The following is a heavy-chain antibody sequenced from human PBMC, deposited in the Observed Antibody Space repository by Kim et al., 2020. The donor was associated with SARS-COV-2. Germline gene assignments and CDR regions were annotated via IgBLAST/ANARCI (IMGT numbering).Heavy chain of an antibody. CDR1: GGSISSSSYY. CDR2: IYYSGST. Sequence: SETLSLTCTVSGGSISSSSYYWGWIRQPPGKGLEWIGSIYYSGSTYYNPSLKSRVTISVDTSKNQFSLKLSSVTAADTAVYYCARITLGYSSSNDPWGQGTLVTVSS. CDR3: ARITLGYSSSNDP. J-gene: IGHJ5*02. D-gene: IGHD6-13*01. V-gene: IGHV4-39*07.